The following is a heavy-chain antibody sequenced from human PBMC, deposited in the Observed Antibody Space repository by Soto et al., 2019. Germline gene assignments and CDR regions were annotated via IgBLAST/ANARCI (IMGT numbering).Heavy chain of an antibody. CDR2: IIPIFGTA. V-gene: IGHV1-69*06. CDR3: ARDPRGYSYGYNY. Sequence: SVKVSCKASGGSFSSYAISWVRQAPGQGLEWMGGIIPIFGTANYAQKFQGRVTITADKSTSTAYMELSSLRSEDTAVYYCARDPRGYSYGYNYWGQGTLVTVSS. D-gene: IGHD5-18*01. CDR1: GGSFSSYA. J-gene: IGHJ4*02.